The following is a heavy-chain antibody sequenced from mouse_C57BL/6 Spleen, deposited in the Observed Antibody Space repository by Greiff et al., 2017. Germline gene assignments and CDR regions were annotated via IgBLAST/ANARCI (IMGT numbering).Heavy chain of an antibody. CDR3: ARGLRRSVDYFDY. CDR1: GYTFTSYW. V-gene: IGHV1-53*01. Sequence: VKLQQPGTELVKPGASVKLSCKASGYTFTSYWMHWVKQRPGQGLEWIGNINPSNGGTNYNEKFKSKATLTVDKSSSTAYMQLSSLTSEDSAVYYCARGLRRSVDYFDYWGQGTTLTVSS. J-gene: IGHJ2*01. D-gene: IGHD2-2*01. CDR2: INPSNGGT.